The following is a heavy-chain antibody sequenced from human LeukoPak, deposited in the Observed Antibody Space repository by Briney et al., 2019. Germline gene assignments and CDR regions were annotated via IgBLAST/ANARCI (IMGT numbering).Heavy chain of an antibody. J-gene: IGHJ4*02. Sequence: SETLSLTCTVSGGSISSYYWTWIRQPPGKGLEWIGYIHYSGSTYYNPSLKSRVSISVDTSKNQFSLKLSSVTAADTAVYYCARHDDILTGYFHFDYWGQGTLVTVSS. CDR1: GGSISSYY. CDR3: ARHDDILTGYFHFDY. D-gene: IGHD3-9*01. V-gene: IGHV4-59*08. CDR2: IHYSGST.